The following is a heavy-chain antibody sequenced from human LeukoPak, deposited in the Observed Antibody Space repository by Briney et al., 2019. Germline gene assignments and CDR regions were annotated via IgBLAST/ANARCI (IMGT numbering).Heavy chain of an antibody. CDR2: IYYSGST. D-gene: IGHD4-11*01. J-gene: IGHJ5*02. CDR1: GGSISSGGYY. CDR3: AREHSNLNWFDP. V-gene: IGHV4-31*03. Sequence: SQTLSLTCTVSGGSISSGGYYWSWIRQHPGKGLEWIGYIYYSGSTYYNPSLKSRVTISVDTSKNQLSLKLSSVTAADTAVYYCAREHSNLNWFDPWGQGTLVTVSS.